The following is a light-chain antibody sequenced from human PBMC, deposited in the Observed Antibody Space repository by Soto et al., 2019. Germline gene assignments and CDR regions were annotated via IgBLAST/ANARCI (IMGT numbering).Light chain of an antibody. Sequence: DIQMTQSPSTLSASVGDRVTITCRASQSISPWLAWYQQIPGEAPKLLIYKASSLESWVPSRFSGSGSGTEFPLTISSLQPDYGATYYCQQYATYWTFGQGTKGEIK. CDR3: QQYATYWT. V-gene: IGKV1-5*03. CDR1: QSISPW. CDR2: KAS. J-gene: IGKJ1*01.